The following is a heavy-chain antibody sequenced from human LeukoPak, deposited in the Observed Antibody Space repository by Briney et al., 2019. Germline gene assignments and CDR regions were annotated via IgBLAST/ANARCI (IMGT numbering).Heavy chain of an antibody. V-gene: IGHV3-33*01. J-gene: IGHJ4*02. D-gene: IGHD2-15*01. CDR1: GFTFSSYG. CDR2: IWYDGSNK. CDR3: ARINPEGYCSGGSCYLQGIDY. Sequence: GGALRLSCAASGFTFSSYGMHWGRQAPGKGLEGGAVIWYDGSNKYYADSVKGRFTISRDNSKNTLYLQMNSLRAEDTAVYYCARINPEGYCSGGSCYLQGIDYWGQGTLVTVSS.